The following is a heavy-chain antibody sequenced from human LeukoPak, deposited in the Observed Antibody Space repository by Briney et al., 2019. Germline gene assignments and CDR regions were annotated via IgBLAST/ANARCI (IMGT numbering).Heavy chain of an antibody. Sequence: ASVKVSCKASGGTFSSYAISWVRQAPGQGLEWMGGIIPIFGIANYAQKFQGRVTITADESTSTAYMELSSLRSEDTAVCYCATPAGGGSYYERFDYWGQGTLVTVSS. V-gene: IGHV1-69*13. D-gene: IGHD1-26*01. CDR3: ATPAGGGSYYERFDY. J-gene: IGHJ4*02. CDR2: IIPIFGIA. CDR1: GGTFSSYA.